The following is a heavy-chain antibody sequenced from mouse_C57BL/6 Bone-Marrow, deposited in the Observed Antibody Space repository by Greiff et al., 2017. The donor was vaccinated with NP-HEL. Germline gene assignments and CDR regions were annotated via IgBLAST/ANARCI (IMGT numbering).Heavy chain of an antibody. CDR2: IYPGDGDT. D-gene: IGHD1-1*01. V-gene: IGHV1-82*01. J-gene: IGHJ4*01. Sequence: QVQLQQSGPELVKPGASVKISCKASGYAFSSSWMNWVKQRPGKGLEWIGRIYPGDGDTNYNGKFKGKATLTGDKSSSTAYMQLSSLTSEDSAVYFCARSPLTVVAYYAMDYWGQGTSVTVSS. CDR1: GYAFSSSW. CDR3: ARSPLTVVAYYAMDY.